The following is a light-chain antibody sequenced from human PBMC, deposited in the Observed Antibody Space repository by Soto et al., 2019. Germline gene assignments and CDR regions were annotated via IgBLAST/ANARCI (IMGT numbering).Light chain of an antibody. Sequence: QSVLTQPASVSGSPGQSITISCTGTSSDVGGYNYVSWYQQHPGKAPKLMIYEVSNRPSGVSNRFSGSKSGNTASLTISGLPAEDEADYYCSSYTSRSTLVLGGGTKVTFL. CDR1: SSDVGGYNY. J-gene: IGLJ2*01. CDR2: EVS. V-gene: IGLV2-14*01. CDR3: SSYTSRSTLV.